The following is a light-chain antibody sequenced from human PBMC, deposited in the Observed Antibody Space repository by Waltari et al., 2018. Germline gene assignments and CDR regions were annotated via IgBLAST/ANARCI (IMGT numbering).Light chain of an antibody. Sequence: EIVLTQSPGTLSLSLGERATLSCRASQTLSSSDYLAWYQQRSGRAPRLLLYGSSSRATGIPDRFSGSGSGTEFTLTITRLEPEDFAVYYCQHYGSSPWAFGQGTKVEIK. CDR3: QHYGSSPWA. V-gene: IGKV3-20*01. CDR1: QTLSSSDY. J-gene: IGKJ1*01. CDR2: GSS.